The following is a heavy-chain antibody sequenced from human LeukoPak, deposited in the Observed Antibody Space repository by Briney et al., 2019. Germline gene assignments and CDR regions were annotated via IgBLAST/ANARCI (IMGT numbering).Heavy chain of an antibody. CDR2: IYYSGST. V-gene: IGHV4-39*07. Sequence: SETLSLTCTVSGGSISSSSYYWGWIRQPPGKGLEWIGSIYYSGSTYYNPSLKSRVTISVDTSKNQFSLKLSSVTAADTAVYYCARGCISSHDFWSGYYLYFDYWGQGTLVTVSS. CDR1: GGSISSSSYY. J-gene: IGHJ4*02. CDR3: ARGCISSHDFWSGYYLYFDY. D-gene: IGHD3-3*01.